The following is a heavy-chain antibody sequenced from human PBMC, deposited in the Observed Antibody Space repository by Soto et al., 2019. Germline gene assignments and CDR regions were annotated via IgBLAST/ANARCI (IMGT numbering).Heavy chain of an antibody. Sequence: EVKVVESGGGLVQPGGSLRLSCAASGFTFSPDWMHWVRQVPGKGLVWVSRIKGDGSSLTYADSVKGRFTISRDNVENTVYLQMGSLRADDTAVYYCARGLKNYYGVDVWGQGTTVTVSS. CDR2: IKGDGSSL. J-gene: IGHJ6*02. CDR1: GFTFSPDW. CDR3: ARGLKNYYGVDV. V-gene: IGHV3-74*01.